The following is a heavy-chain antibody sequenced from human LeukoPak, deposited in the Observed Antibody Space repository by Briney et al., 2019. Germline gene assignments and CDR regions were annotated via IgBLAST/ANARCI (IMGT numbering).Heavy chain of an antibody. Sequence: SETLSLTCTVSGDFITGSTYYWGWIRQPPGKGLEWIGSMYYSGSTYSNPSLRSRVTMSADTSKNQFSLNLKSVTAADTAVYYCERQYYDSTGYYYFDYWGQGTLVTVSS. CDR2: MYYSGST. D-gene: IGHD3-22*01. V-gene: IGHV4-39*01. CDR1: GDFITGSTYY. CDR3: ERQYYDSTGYYYFDY. J-gene: IGHJ4*02.